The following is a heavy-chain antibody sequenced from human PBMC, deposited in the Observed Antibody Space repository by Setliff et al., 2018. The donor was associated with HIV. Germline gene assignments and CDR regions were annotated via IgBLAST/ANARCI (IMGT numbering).Heavy chain of an antibody. CDR1: GYSFTRSA. CDR3: ARGALVPAAIGAYYYYMDV. Sequence: ASVKVSCKASGYSFTRSAMHWVRLAPGQGLEWMEWINTNTGNPTYAQGFSRRFVFSLDTSVSTAYLQISSLKAEDTVVYYCARGALVPAAIGAYYYYMDVWGKGTTVTVSS. CDR2: INTNTGNP. D-gene: IGHD2-2*01. J-gene: IGHJ6*03. V-gene: IGHV7-4-1*02.